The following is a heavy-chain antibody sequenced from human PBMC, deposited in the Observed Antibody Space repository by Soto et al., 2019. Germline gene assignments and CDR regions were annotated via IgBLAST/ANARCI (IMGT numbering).Heavy chain of an antibody. D-gene: IGHD2-8*02. CDR1: AGSIRSGDYY. V-gene: IGHV4-30-4*01. Sequence: QVQLQEPGPGLVRPSQTLSLTCTVSAGSIRSGDYYWTWIRQPPGKGLEWIGYIDHSGSAYYNPSLKSRATISTDTSNNQFSLKMTSVTAADTAVYYCAGVLGTFYFDHWGQGTLVTVSS. CDR2: IDHSGSA. J-gene: IGHJ4*02. CDR3: AGVLGTFYFDH.